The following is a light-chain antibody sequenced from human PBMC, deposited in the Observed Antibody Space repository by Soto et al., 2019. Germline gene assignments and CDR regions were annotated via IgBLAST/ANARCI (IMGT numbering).Light chain of an antibody. Sequence: DIQMTQSPSSLSASVGDRVTITCRASQTISSYLHWYQQKPGKVPKLLIYAASSLQSGVPSRFSGSGSGTDFTLTISSLQPEDFATYYCQQSYSTPWTFGQGTKVEIK. J-gene: IGKJ1*01. V-gene: IGKV1-39*01. CDR2: AAS. CDR3: QQSYSTPWT. CDR1: QTISSY.